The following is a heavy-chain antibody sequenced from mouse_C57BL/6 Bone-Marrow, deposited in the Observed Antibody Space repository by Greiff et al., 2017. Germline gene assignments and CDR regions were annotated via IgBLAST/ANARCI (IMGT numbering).Heavy chain of an antibody. Sequence: VKVVESGAELVRPGTSVKISCKASGYTFTNYWLGWVKQRPGHGLEWIGDIYPGGGYTNYNEKFKGKATLTADTSSSTAYMQLSSLTSEDSAVYFCARFYYGSSYWYFDVWGAGTTVTVSS. CDR2: IYPGGGYT. CDR3: ARFYYGSSYWYFDV. V-gene: IGHV1-63*02. CDR1: GYTFTNYW. D-gene: IGHD1-1*01. J-gene: IGHJ1*01.